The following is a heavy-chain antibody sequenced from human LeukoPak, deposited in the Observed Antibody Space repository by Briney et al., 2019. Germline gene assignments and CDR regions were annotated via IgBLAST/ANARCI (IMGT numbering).Heavy chain of an antibody. V-gene: IGHV1-2*04. Sequence: ASVKVSCKASGYTFTGYYMHWVRQAPGQGLEWMGWINPNSGGTNYAQKFQGWVTMTRDTSISTAYMELSRLRSDDTAVYYCARAAAAGTVGQIDYWGQGTLVTVSS. CDR1: GYTFTGYY. J-gene: IGHJ4*02. CDR2: INPNSGGT. CDR3: ARAAAAGTVGQIDY. D-gene: IGHD6-13*01.